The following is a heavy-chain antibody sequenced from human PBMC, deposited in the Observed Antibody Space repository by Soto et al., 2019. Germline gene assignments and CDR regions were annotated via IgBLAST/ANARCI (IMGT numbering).Heavy chain of an antibody. Sequence: SETLSLTCAVYGGFVSSGTYYWSWIRQPPGKGLEWIGVMSHSGGTHFNPSLKSRVTISVDTSKNQFSLKMSSVTAADTALYYCARVERGTATTVVDAFDIWGPGTMVTVSS. V-gene: IGHV4-61*01. CDR3: ARVERGTATTVVDAFDI. CDR2: MSHSGGT. J-gene: IGHJ3*02. D-gene: IGHD1-1*01. CDR1: GGFVSSGTYY.